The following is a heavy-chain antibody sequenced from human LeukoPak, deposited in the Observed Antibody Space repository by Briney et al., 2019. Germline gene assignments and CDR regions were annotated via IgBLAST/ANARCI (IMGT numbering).Heavy chain of an antibody. V-gene: IGHV3-7*01. Sequence: PGGSLRLSCAASGFTFSSYWMSWVRQAPGKGLEWVANIKQDGSEKYYVDSVKGRFTISRDNAKNSLYLQMNSLRAEDTAVYYCARGRPYSSGWYYFDYWGQGTLVNVSS. CDR3: ARGRPYSSGWYYFDY. CDR2: IKQDGSEK. J-gene: IGHJ4*02. CDR1: GFTFSSYW. D-gene: IGHD6-19*01.